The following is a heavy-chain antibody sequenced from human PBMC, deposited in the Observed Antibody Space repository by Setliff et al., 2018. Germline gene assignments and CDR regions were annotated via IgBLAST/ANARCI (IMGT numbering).Heavy chain of an antibody. CDR3: ARGGKAADARKGLFEN. J-gene: IGHJ4*02. V-gene: IGHV1-46*01. CDR2: INPGGGSA. CDR1: GYSFTSYY. D-gene: IGHD6-13*01. Sequence: ASVKVSCKASGYSFTSYYIHWVRQAPGQGLEWMGIINPGGGSANVVDNFQDRVTMTRDTSTSTVYLDLSSLRSEDTAVYYCARGGKAADARKGLFENWGQGTLVTVSS.